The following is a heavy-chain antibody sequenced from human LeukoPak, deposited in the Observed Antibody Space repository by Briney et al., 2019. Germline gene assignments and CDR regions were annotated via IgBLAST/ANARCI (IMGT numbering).Heavy chain of an antibody. J-gene: IGHJ4*02. CDR2: ISYDGSNK. Sequence: PGGSLRLSCAASGFTFSSYAMHWVRQAPGKGLEWVAVISYDGSNKYYADSVKGRFTISRDNSKNTLYLQMNSLRAEDTAVYYCAKAPQPLLYSFLYWGQGTLVTVSS. CDR1: GFTFSSYA. CDR3: AKAPQPLLYSFLY. V-gene: IGHV3-30-3*01. D-gene: IGHD2-2*02.